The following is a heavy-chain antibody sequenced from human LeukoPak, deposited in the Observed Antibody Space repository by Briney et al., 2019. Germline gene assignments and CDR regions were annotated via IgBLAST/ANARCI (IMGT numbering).Heavy chain of an antibody. J-gene: IGHJ6*02. Sequence: GASVKVSCKDSGYTFTGYYMHWVRQAPGQGLEWMGIINPSGGSTSYAQKFQGRVTMTRDTSTSTVYMELSSLRSEDTAVYYCARDSAVAGPLKVYYYYGMDVWGQGTTVTVSS. CDR2: INPSGGST. D-gene: IGHD6-19*01. V-gene: IGHV1-46*01. CDR1: GYTFTGYY. CDR3: ARDSAVAGPLKVYYYYGMDV.